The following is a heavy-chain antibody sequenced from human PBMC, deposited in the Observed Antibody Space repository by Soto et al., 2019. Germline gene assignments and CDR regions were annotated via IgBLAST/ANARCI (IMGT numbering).Heavy chain of an antibody. CDR1: VYSFTSYW. CDR3: ATTKGYCSGGSCYYFDY. V-gene: IGHV5-51*01. J-gene: IGHJ4*02. Sequence: VEALKISCKGSVYSFTSYWIGWVRQMPGKGLEWMGIIYPGDSDTRYSPSFQGQVTISADKSISTAYLQWSSLKASDTAMYYCATTKGYCSGGSCYYFDYWGQGTLVTVSS. CDR2: IYPGDSDT. D-gene: IGHD2-15*01.